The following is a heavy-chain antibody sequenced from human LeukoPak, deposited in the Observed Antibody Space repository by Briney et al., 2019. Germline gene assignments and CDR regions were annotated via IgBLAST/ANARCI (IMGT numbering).Heavy chain of an antibody. V-gene: IGHV3-30*02. CDR1: GFTFSSYG. D-gene: IGHD2-2*01. CDR2: IRYDGSNK. Sequence: GRSLRLSCAASGFTFSSYGMHWVRQAPGKGLEWVAFIRYDGSNKYYADSVKGRFTISRDNSKNTLYLQMNSLRAEDTAVYYCAKEGEVVPAAPSAFDIWGQGTMVTVSS. J-gene: IGHJ3*02. CDR3: AKEGEVVPAAPSAFDI.